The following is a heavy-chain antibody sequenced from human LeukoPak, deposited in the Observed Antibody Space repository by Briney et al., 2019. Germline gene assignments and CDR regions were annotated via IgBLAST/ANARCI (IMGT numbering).Heavy chain of an antibody. J-gene: IGHJ4*02. CDR1: GFTFSDSA. V-gene: IGHV3-23*01. Sequence: PGGSQTLSCAASGFTFSDSAMTWVRQAPGKGLEWVSLISASGVSTYYADSVKGRFTISRDNAKDSLYLQMNSLRAEDTAVYYCARDVTLGNLGCWAQGILVIVSS. CDR2: ISASGVST. CDR3: ARDVTLGNLGC. D-gene: IGHD2-2*03.